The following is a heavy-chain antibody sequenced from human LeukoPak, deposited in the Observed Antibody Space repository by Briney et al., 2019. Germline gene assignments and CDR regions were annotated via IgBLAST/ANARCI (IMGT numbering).Heavy chain of an antibody. CDR2: IYYSGST. CDR3: ARGSRTNWFDP. Sequence: SETLSLTCTVSGGSISSYYWSWIRQPPGKGLEWIGYIYYSGSTNYNPSLKSRVTISVDTSKNQFSLKLSSVTAADTAVYYCARGSRTNWFDPWGQGTLVTVSS. J-gene: IGHJ5*02. V-gene: IGHV4-59*01. CDR1: GGSISSYY.